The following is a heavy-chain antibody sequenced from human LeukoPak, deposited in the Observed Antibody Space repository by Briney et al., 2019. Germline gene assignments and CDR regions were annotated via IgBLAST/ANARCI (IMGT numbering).Heavy chain of an antibody. D-gene: IGHD5-24*01. V-gene: IGHV3-7*01. Sequence: GGSLRLSCAASGFTFSSYWMSWVRQAPGKGLEWVANIKQDGSEKYYVDSVKGQFTISRDNAKNSLYLQMNSLRAEDTAVYYCARDSVDGYFDAFDIWGQGTMVTVSS. J-gene: IGHJ3*02. CDR2: IKQDGSEK. CDR1: GFTFSSYW. CDR3: ARDSVDGYFDAFDI.